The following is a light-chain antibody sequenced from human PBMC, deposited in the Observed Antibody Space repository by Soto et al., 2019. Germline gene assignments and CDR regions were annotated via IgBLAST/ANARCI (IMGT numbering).Light chain of an antibody. J-gene: IGKJ5*01. CDR2: LGS. CDR1: QSLLNSNGYNY. Sequence: DIVMTQSPLSLPFTPGEPASISCRSIQSLLNSNGYNYLDWYLQKPGQSPQLLIYLGSNRASGVPDRFSGGGSGTDFTLKISRVEAEDVGVYHCMQALTAPPTFGQGTRLEIK. V-gene: IGKV2-28*01. CDR3: MQALTAPPT.